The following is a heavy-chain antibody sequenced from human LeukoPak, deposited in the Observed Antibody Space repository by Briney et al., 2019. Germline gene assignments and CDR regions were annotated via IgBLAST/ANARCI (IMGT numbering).Heavy chain of an antibody. Sequence: APVTVSCKASGYTFTGYYMHWVRQAPGQGLEWMGWINPNSGGTNYAQKFQGRVTMTRDKSISTAYMELSRLRSDDTAVYYCARDGGYSGYEYYFDYWGQGTLVTVSS. CDR2: INPNSGGT. CDR3: ARDGGYSGYEYYFDY. CDR1: GYTFTGYY. J-gene: IGHJ4*02. D-gene: IGHD5-12*01. V-gene: IGHV1-2*02.